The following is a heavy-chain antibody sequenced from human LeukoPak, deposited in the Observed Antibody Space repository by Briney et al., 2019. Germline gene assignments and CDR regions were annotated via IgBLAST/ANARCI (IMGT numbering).Heavy chain of an antibody. CDR2: ISSSSTYI. J-gene: IGHJ4*02. V-gene: IGHV3-21*01. CDR3: ARDRRKGQQLVQLDY. D-gene: IGHD6-13*01. CDR1: GFIFSKYT. Sequence: PGGSLRLSCAASGFIFSKYTMNWVRQAPGKGLEWVSSISSSSTYIYYADSVKGRFTISRDNAKNSLYLQMNSLRAEDTAVYYCARDRRKGQQLVQLDYWGQGTLVTVSS.